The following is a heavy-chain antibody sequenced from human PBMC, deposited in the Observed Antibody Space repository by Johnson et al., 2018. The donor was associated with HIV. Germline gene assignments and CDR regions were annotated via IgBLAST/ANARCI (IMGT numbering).Heavy chain of an antibody. V-gene: IGHV3-30*02. CDR2: IRYDGSNK. D-gene: IGHD3-3*01. J-gene: IGHJ3*02. CDR3: AKDSEWTIFGVVTAQGAFDI. CDR1: GFTFSSYG. Sequence: QVQLVESGGGVVRPGRSLRLSCAASGFTFSSYGIHWVRQAPGKGLEWVAFIRYDGSNKYYADSMKGRFTISRDNSKNTLYLQMNSLRAEDTAVYYCAKDSEWTIFGVVTAQGAFDIWGQGTMVTVSS.